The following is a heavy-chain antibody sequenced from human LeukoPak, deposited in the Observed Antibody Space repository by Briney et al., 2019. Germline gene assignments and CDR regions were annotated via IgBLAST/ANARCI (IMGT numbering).Heavy chain of an antibody. CDR3: AKDGGTVCHVINYSFDS. CDR1: GFFFSDSA. D-gene: IGHD1-1*01. J-gene: IGHJ4*02. Sequence: GGSLRLSCAASGFFFSDSAMAWVRQAPGKGLEWVSSISSSSSYIYYADSVKGRFTISRDNAKNSLYLQMNNLRTEDTAVYYCAKDGGTVCHVINYSFDSWGQGTLVTVSS. V-gene: IGHV3-21*01. CDR2: ISSSSSYI.